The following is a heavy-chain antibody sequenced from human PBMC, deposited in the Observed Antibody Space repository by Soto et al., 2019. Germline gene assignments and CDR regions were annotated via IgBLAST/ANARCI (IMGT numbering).Heavy chain of an antibody. Sequence: PVGSLRLSCTASGFAFSNYGIHWVRQAPGRGLEWVAVIWSDGTKKFYAGSVRGRFTISRDNSKNTIYLQMNSLRAEDTAVYYCAKIDYSGYFDYWGQGTLVTVSS. D-gene: IGHD4-4*01. V-gene: IGHV3-33*06. CDR2: IWSDGTKK. J-gene: IGHJ4*02. CDR3: AKIDYSGYFDY. CDR1: GFAFSNYG.